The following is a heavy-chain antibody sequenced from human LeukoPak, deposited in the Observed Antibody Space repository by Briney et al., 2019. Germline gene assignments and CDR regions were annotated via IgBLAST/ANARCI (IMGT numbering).Heavy chain of an antibody. V-gene: IGHV3-66*01. D-gene: IGHD2-2*01. CDR2: IYSGGST. Sequence: PGGSLRLSCAASGFTVSSNYMSWVRQAPGKGLEWVSVIYSGGSTYYADSVKGRFTISRDNSKNTLYLQMNSLRAEDTAVYYCARGDCSSTSCYSGGYYYYYGMDVWGQGTTVTVSS. CDR1: GFTVSSNY. J-gene: IGHJ6*02. CDR3: ARGDCSSTSCYSGGYYYYYGMDV.